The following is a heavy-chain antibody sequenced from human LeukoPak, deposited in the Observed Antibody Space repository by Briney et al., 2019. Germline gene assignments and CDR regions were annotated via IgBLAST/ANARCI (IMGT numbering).Heavy chain of an antibody. Sequence: GGSLRLSCAASGFTFSDYDMHWVRQATGKGLEWVSAIGTIGDTFYEDSVKGRFTISRDNAKNSLYLQMNSLRAEDTAVYYCARDFRRMVPCYGMDVWGQGTTVTVSS. CDR2: IGTIGDT. CDR3: ARDFRRMVPCYGMDV. J-gene: IGHJ6*02. CDR1: GFTFSDYD. D-gene: IGHD2-8*01. V-gene: IGHV3-13*01.